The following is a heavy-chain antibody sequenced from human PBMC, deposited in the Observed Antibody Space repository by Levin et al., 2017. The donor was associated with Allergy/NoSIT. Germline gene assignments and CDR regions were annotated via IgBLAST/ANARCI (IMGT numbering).Heavy chain of an antibody. Sequence: SGESLKISCAASGFTFNSYSMNWVRQAPGKGLELLAYINRDSTLIYYADSAKGRFTISRDNAANSLYLQMDSLRDDDTAVYYCVRDFDWAFDFWGQGTLVTVSS. CDR2: INRDSTLI. V-gene: IGHV3-48*02. CDR3: VRDFDWAFDF. D-gene: IGHD3-9*01. CDR1: GFTFNSYS. J-gene: IGHJ4*02.